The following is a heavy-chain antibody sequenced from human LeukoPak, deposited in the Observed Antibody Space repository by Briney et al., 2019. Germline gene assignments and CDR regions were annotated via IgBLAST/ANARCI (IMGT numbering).Heavy chain of an antibody. CDR3: ARGGDSGYDYLDY. D-gene: IGHD5-12*01. Sequence: SETLSLTCTVSGGSISSYYWSWIRQPPGKGLERIGYIYYSGSTYYNPSLKSRVTISVDTSKNQFSLKLSSVTAADTAVYYCARGGDSGYDYLDYWGQGTLVTVSS. CDR2: IYYSGST. V-gene: IGHV4-59*08. CDR1: GGSISSYY. J-gene: IGHJ4*02.